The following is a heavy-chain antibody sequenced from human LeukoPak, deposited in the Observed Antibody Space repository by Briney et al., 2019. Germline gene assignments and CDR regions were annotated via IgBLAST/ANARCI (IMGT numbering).Heavy chain of an antibody. V-gene: IGHV7-4-1*02. D-gene: IGHD1-26*01. J-gene: IGHJ5*02. CDR2: INTNTRNP. Sequence: ASVKVSCKASGYTFYGYYMHWVRQAPGQGLEWMGWINTNTRNPTYAQGFTGRFVFSLDTSVSTAYLQISSLKGEDTAVYYCATISGSYYIAWGQGTLVTVSS. CDR1: GYTFYGYY. CDR3: ATISGSYYIA.